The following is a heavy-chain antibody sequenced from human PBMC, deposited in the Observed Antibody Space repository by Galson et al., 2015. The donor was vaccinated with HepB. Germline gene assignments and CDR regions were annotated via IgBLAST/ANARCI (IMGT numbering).Heavy chain of an antibody. CDR2: INPNSGGT. J-gene: IGHJ4*02. Sequence: SVKVSCKASGYTFTGYYMHWVRQAPGQGLEWMGWINPNSGGTNYAQKFQGRVTMTRDTSISTAYMELSRLRSDDTAVYYCARDLRGGYSYGYVGYWGQGTLVTVSS. V-gene: IGHV1-2*02. CDR1: GYTFTGYY. CDR3: ARDLRGGYSYGYVGY. D-gene: IGHD5-18*01.